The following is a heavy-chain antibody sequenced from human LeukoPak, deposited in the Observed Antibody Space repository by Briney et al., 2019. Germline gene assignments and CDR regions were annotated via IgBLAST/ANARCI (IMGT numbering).Heavy chain of an antibody. J-gene: IGHJ4*02. Sequence: SETLSLTCAVSGYSISSGYYWGWIRQPPGKGLEWIGRIYHSGSTYYNPSLKSRVTISVDTSKNQFSLKLRSVTAADTAVYYCARQNRYDIYYFDYWGQGTLVTVSS. V-gene: IGHV4-38-2*01. CDR3: ARQNRYDIYYFDY. CDR2: IYHSGST. D-gene: IGHD3/OR15-3a*01. CDR1: GYSISSGYY.